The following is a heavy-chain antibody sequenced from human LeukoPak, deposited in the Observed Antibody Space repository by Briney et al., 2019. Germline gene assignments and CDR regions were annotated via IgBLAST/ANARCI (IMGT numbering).Heavy chain of an antibody. V-gene: IGHV4-34*01. CDR2: INHSGST. Sequence: SETLSLTRAVYGGSFSGYYWSWIRQPPGKGLEWIGEINHSGSTNYNPSLKSRVTISVDTSKNQFSLKLSSVTAADTAVYYCARVTPYCSGGSCYPGWFDPWGQGTLVTVSS. J-gene: IGHJ5*02. CDR3: ARVTPYCSGGSCYPGWFDP. CDR1: GGSFSGYY. D-gene: IGHD2-15*01.